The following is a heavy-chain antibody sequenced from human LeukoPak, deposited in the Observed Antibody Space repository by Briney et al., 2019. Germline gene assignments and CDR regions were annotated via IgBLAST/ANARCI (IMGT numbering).Heavy chain of an antibody. D-gene: IGHD3-10*01. V-gene: IGHV3-30*03. J-gene: IGHJ4*02. CDR3: IAALWSGELVDY. Sequence: PGGSLRLSCAASGFTFSSYGMHWVRQAPGKGLEWVAVISYDGSNKYYADSVKGRFTISRDNSKNTLYLQMNSLRAEDTAVYYCIAALWSGELVDYWGQGTLVTVSS. CDR2: ISYDGSNK. CDR1: GFTFSSYG.